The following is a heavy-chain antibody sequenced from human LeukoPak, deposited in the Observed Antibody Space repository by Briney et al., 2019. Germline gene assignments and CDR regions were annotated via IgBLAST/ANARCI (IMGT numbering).Heavy chain of an antibody. CDR1: GFTSRTYE. CDR3: ARDRDYGDYRPVSFDY. V-gene: IGHV3-48*03. J-gene: IGHJ4*02. Sequence: PGGSLRLSCVASGFTSRTYEMNWVRQAPGGGLEWVSFISGGSGTAYYADSVKGRFTTSRDNAKSSLYLQMNSLRVEDTAVYYCARDRDYGDYRPVSFDYWGRGTLVTVSS. D-gene: IGHD4-17*01. CDR2: ISGGSGTA.